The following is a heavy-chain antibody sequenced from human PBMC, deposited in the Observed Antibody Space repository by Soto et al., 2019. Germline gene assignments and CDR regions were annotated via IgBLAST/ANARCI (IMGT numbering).Heavy chain of an antibody. D-gene: IGHD3-16*01. V-gene: IGHV1-2*04. CDR3: ARDGGDGYKSFDY. CDR2: INPNSGGT. J-gene: IGHJ4*02. Sequence: ASVKVSCKASGYTFTGYYMHWVRQAPGQGLEWMGWINPNSGGTNYAQKFQGWVTMTRDTSISTAYMELSRLRSDDTAVYYCARDGGDGYKSFDYWGQGTLVTVSS. CDR1: GYTFTGYY.